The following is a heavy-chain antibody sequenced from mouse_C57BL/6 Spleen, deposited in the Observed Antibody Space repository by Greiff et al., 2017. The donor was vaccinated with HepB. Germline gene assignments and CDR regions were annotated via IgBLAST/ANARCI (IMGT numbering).Heavy chain of an antibody. CDR3: ARYYYYGSSYGNYFDY. Sequence: EVKLMESGGGLVQPGGSLSLSCAASGFTFTDYYMSWVRQPPGKALEWLGFIRNKANGYTTEYSASVKGRFTISRDNSQSILYLQMNALRAEDSATYYCARYYYYGSSYGNYFDYWGQGTTLTVSS. CDR2: IRNKANGYTT. D-gene: IGHD1-1*01. CDR1: GFTFTDYY. V-gene: IGHV7-3*01. J-gene: IGHJ2*01.